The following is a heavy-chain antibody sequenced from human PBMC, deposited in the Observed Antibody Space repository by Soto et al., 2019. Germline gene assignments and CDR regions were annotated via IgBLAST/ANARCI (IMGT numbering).Heavy chain of an antibody. D-gene: IGHD1-1*01. CDR2: IYPGGVNI. Sequence: ASLKVSCKAIGYSFTSHYMHWVRQAPGQGLEWMGTIYPGGVNIAYAQKVKGRVTMTKDTSTSTVYMELNSLTSEDTAVYYGASDQSWHDLVWWFVPWGRG. J-gene: IGHJ5*02. CDR3: ASDQSWHDLVWWFVP. V-gene: IGHV1-46*03. CDR1: GYSFTSHY.